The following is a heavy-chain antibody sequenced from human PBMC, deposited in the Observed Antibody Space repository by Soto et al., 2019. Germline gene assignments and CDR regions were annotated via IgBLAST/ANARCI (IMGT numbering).Heavy chain of an antibody. Sequence: LSLTCTVSGGSISSGGYYWSWIRQHPGKGLEWIGYIYYSGSTYYNPSLKSRVTISVDTSKNQFSLKLSSVTAADTAVYYCARGYCTNGVCPNWFDPWGQGXLVTVYS. D-gene: IGHD2-8*01. CDR3: ARGYCTNGVCPNWFDP. CDR1: GGSISSGGYY. CDR2: IYYSGST. J-gene: IGHJ5*02. V-gene: IGHV4-31*03.